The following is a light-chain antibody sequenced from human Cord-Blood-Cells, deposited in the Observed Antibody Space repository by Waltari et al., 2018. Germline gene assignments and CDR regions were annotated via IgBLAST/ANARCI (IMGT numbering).Light chain of an antibody. CDR1: SSNIGSNT. V-gene: IGLV1-44*01. Sequence: HYVLTPPPSASGTPGHGVTITCSGSSSNIGSNTVNWYQQLPGTAPKLLIYHNNQRPSGVPDRFSGSKSGTSASLAISGLQSEDEADYYCAAWDDSLNGWVFGGGTKLTVL. CDR2: HNN. J-gene: IGLJ3*02. CDR3: AAWDDSLNGWV.